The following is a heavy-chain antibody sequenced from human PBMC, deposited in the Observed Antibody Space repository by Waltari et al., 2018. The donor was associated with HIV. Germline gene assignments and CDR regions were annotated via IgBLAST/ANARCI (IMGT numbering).Heavy chain of an antibody. CDR3: ARDTTVVGTRYFDY. CDR1: GFTVCSVY. V-gene: IGHV3-53*01. Sequence: EVQLVESGGGLIQPGGSLRLSCAASGFTVCSVYMSRARQAPGKGLEWVSVIHSSGGTNYADSVKGRFTISRDNSKNTLYLQMNSLGAEDTAVYYCARDTTVVGTRYFDYWGRGTLVTVSS. D-gene: IGHD6-13*01. CDR2: IHSSGGT. J-gene: IGHJ4*02.